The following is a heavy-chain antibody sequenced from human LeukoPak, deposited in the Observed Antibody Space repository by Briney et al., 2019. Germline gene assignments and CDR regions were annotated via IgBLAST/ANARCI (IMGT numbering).Heavy chain of an antibody. CDR3: ARLYYYRSGYYYMDV. CDR1: GFTFSSYW. CDR2: INQDGSEN. D-gene: IGHD3-10*01. J-gene: IGHJ6*03. Sequence: PGGSLRLSCAASGFTFSSYWMSWVRQAPGKGLGWVANINQDGSENYYVDSVKGRFTISRDNAKNSLYLQMNSLRAEDTAVYYCARLYYYRSGYYYMDVWGKGTTVTVSS. V-gene: IGHV3-7*01.